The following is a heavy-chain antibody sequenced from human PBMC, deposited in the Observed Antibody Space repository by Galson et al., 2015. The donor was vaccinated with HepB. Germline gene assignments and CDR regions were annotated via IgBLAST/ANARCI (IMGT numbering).Heavy chain of an antibody. D-gene: IGHD2-2*01. Sequence: SLRLSCAVAGFTVSSYYMSWVRQAPGKGLEWVSVLHGGGGTNYADSVKARFIISRDNFKNTLYLQMNSLRAEDTAVYYCATYCSATSCAGSGTHNTPGALDIWGQGTVVTVSS. CDR3: ATYCSATSCAGSGTHNTPGALDI. CDR2: LHGGGGT. CDR1: GFTVSSYY. J-gene: IGHJ3*02. V-gene: IGHV3-66*01.